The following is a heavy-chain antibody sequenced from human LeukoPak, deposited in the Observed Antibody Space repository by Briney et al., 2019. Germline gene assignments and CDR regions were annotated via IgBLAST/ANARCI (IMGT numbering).Heavy chain of an antibody. CDR1: GGSVSSGSYY. CDR3: ARHGLGYCSSLRWDYGMDV. CDR2: IYCSGKT. D-gene: IGHD2-2*01. J-gene: IGHJ6*02. Sequence: SETLSLTCTVSGGSVSSGSYYWSWIRQPPGKGLEWIVSIYCSGKTYYNPSLKSRVTISVDTSKNQFSLKLSSVTAADTAVYYCARHGLGYCSSLRWDYGMDVWGQGTTVTVSS. V-gene: IGHV4-39*01.